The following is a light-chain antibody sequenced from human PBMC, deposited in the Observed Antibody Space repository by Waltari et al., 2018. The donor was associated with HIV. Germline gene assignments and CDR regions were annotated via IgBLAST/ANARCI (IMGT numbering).Light chain of an antibody. CDR3: QTWGTGIQV. V-gene: IGLV4-69*02. CDR2: LKRDGSH. CDR1: SGHTNYA. J-gene: IGLJ3*02. Sequence: QLVLTQSPSASASLGASVKLTCTLSSGHTNYAIAWHQQHPEKGPRYLMTLKRDGSHSKGDRIPDRFSGSSSGAERYLIISSLQTEDEADYYCQTWGTGIQVFGGGTKVTVL.